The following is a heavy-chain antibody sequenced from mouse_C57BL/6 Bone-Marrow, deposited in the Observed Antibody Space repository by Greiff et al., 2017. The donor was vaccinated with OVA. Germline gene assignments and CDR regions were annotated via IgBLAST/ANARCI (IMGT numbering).Heavy chain of an antibody. CDR2: IYPRSGNT. CDR3: AITQYFDV. Sequence: VQLQESGAELARPGASVKLSCKASGYTLTSYGISWVKQRTGQGLEWIGEIYPRSGNTYYNEKFKGKATLTADKSSSTAYMELRSLTSEDSAVYFCAITQYFDVWGTGTTVTVSS. J-gene: IGHJ1*03. CDR1: GYTLTSYG. D-gene: IGHD1-3*01. V-gene: IGHV1-81*01.